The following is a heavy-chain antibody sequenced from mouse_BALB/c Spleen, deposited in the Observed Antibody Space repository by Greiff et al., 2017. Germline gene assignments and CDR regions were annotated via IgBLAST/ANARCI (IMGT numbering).Heavy chain of an antibody. J-gene: IGHJ1*01. CDR3: AREVLRPPYWYFDV. CDR2: ISTYYGDA. CDR1: GYTFTDYA. D-gene: IGHD1-2*01. Sequence: QVQLQQSGAELVRPGVSVKISCKGSGYTFTDYAMHWVKQSHAKSLEWIGVISTYYGDASYNQKFKGKATLTVDKSSSTAYMELARLTSEDSAIYDCAREVLRPPYWYFDVWGAGTTVTVSS. V-gene: IGHV1S137*01.